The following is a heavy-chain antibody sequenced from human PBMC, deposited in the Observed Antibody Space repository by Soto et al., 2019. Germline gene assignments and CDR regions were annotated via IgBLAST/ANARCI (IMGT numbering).Heavy chain of an antibody. CDR2: IYSGGST. D-gene: IGHD1-26*01. CDR3: GKGRSYYYYYGVDV. Sequence: GESLKISCAASGFTVSSNYMSWVRQAPGKGLEWVSVIYSGGSTYYADSVKGRFTISRDNSKNTLYLQMNSLRAEDTAVYYCGKGRSYYYYYGVDVWGQGTTVTVSS. J-gene: IGHJ6*02. CDR1: GFTVSSNY. V-gene: IGHV3-66*01.